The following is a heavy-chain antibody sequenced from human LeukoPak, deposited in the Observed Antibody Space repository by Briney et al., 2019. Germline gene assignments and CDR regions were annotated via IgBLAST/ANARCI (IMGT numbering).Heavy chain of an antibody. D-gene: IGHD3-22*01. CDR3: ARDRSLSASHYDSRELDY. J-gene: IGHJ4*02. CDR1: GYTFTGYY. Sequence: ASVKLSCLASGYTFTGYYMHWVRQAPGQGLEWMGWINTNSGGTNYAQLMQGRVTMTRDTSINTAYMELSRLRSDDTAVYYCARDRSLSASHYDSRELDYWGQGTLVTVSS. V-gene: IGHV1-2*02. CDR2: INTNSGGT.